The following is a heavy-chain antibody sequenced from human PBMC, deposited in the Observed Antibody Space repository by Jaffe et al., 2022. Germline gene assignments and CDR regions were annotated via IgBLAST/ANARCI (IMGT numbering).Heavy chain of an antibody. CDR1: GFTFSSYS. Sequence: EVQLVESGGGLVKPGGSLRLSCAASGFTFSSYSMNWVRQAPGKGLEWVSSISSSSSYIYYADSVKGRFTISRDNAKNSLYLQMNSLRAEDTAVYYCAREGKDSSGWYWGDYYYYYMDVWGKGTTVTVSS. CDR3: AREGKDSSGWYWGDYYYYYMDV. CDR2: ISSSSSYI. J-gene: IGHJ6*03. D-gene: IGHD6-19*01. V-gene: IGHV3-21*01.